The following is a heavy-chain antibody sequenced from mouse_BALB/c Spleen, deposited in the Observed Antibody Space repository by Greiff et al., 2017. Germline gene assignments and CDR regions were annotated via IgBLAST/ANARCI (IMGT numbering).Heavy chain of an antibody. CDR3: ARENYGYAWFAY. J-gene: IGHJ3*01. V-gene: IGHV5-9-4*01. CDR2: ISSGGSYT. Sequence: DVKLVESGGGLVKPGGSLKLSCAASGFTFSSYAMSWVRQSPEKRLEWVAEISSGGSYTYYPDTVTGRFTISRDNAKNTLYLEMSSLRSEDTAMYYCARENYGYAWFAYWGQGTLVTVSA. CDR1: GFTFSSYA. D-gene: IGHD1-2*01.